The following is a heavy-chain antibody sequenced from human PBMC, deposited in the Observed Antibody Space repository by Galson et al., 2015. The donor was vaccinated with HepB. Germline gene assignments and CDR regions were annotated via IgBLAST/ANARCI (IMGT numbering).Heavy chain of an antibody. D-gene: IGHD6-6*01. CDR3: ASRNFEYTSSSIWFDP. CDR2: MNPSSGNT. CDR1: GYTFSTYD. V-gene: IGHV1-8*01. J-gene: IGHJ5*02. Sequence: SVKVSCKVTGYTFSTYDINWVRQATGQGLEWMGWMNPSSGNTGYARKFEGRITMTRDTSINTAYMELSSLTSDDTAVYYCASRNFEYTSSSIWFDPWGQGTLVTVSS.